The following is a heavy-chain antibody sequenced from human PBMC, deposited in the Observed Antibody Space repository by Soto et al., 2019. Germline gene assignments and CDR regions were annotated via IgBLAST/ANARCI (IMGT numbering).Heavy chain of an antibody. V-gene: IGHV3-66*01. CDR1: GFTVSNNY. CDR3: ARDLYSSGWLTGFDP. D-gene: IGHD6-19*01. J-gene: IGHJ5*02. Sequence: GGSLRLSCAASGFTVSNNYMSWVRQAPGKGLEWVSVIYSGGSTYYADSAKGRFTMSRDNSKNTLYLQMNSLRAEDTAVYYCARDLYSSGWLTGFDPWGQGTLVTVSS. CDR2: IYSGGST.